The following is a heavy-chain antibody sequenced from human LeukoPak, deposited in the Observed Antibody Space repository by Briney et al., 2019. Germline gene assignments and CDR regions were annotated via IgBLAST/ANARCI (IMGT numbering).Heavy chain of an antibody. Sequence: SETLSLTCAVSGGSISSSNWWSWVRQPPGKGLEWIGEIYHSGSTNYNPSLKSRVTISVDTSKNQFSLKLSSVTAADTAVYYCARDAAYDSTGYFGYYYSYMDVWGKGTTVTVSS. CDR2: IYHSGST. D-gene: IGHD3-22*01. CDR1: GGSISSSNW. CDR3: ARDAAYDSTGYFGYYYSYMDV. V-gene: IGHV4-4*02. J-gene: IGHJ6*03.